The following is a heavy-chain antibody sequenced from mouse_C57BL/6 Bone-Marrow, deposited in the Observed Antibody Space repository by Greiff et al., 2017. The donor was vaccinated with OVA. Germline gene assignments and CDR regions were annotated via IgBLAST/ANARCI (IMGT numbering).Heavy chain of an antibody. CDR1: GFTFTNYY. V-gene: IGHV7-3*01. CDR2: IRNKPNGSTT. Sequence: EVQGVESGGGLVQPGDSLSLSCAASGFTFTNYYMSWVRQPPGKALEWLAFIRNKPNGSTTVYSASVKGRFPISRDNSQSILYLQMNALRAEDSATYYCARYKGRVAVDYFDDWRQGAALTVSS. CDR3: ARYKGRVAVDYFDD. D-gene: IGHD1-1*01. J-gene: IGHJ2*01.